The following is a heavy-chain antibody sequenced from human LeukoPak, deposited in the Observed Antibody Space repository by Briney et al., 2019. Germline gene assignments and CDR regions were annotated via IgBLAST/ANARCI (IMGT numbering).Heavy chain of an antibody. J-gene: IGHJ3*02. V-gene: IGHV3-33*06. CDR3: AKALYSLDAFDI. Sequence: GGSLRLSCAASGFTFSSYGMHWVRQAPGKGLEWVAVIWYDGSNKYYADSVKGRFTTSRDNSKNTLYLQMNSLRAEDTAVYYCAKALYSLDAFDIWGQGTMVTVSS. D-gene: IGHD6-13*01. CDR2: IWYDGSNK. CDR1: GFTFSSYG.